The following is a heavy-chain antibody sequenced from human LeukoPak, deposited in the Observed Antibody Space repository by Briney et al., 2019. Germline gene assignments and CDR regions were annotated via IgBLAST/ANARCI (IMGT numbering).Heavy chain of an antibody. J-gene: IGHJ4*02. Sequence: GGSLRLSCVGSGFTFSDAWMSWVRQAPGKGLEWVGRIKSKSDGGTIDYAAPVKGRFAISRDDSRNTLYLQMNSLKTEDTAVYYCTTRRQDGWWGQGTLVTVS. D-gene: IGHD2-15*01. CDR1: GFTFSDAW. V-gene: IGHV3-15*01. CDR3: TTRRQDGW. CDR2: IKSKSDGGTI.